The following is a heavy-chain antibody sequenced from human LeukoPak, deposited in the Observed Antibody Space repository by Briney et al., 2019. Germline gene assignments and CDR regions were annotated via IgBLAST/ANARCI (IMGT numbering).Heavy chain of an antibody. V-gene: IGHV3-48*04. CDR1: GFTFSSYS. CDR3: AKGYSSSWYYYYYYMDV. Sequence: GGSLRLSCAASGFTFSSYSMNWVRQAPGKGLEWVSYISSSGSTIYYADSVKGRFTISRDNAKNSLYLQVNSLRTEDTALYYCAKGYSSSWYYYYYYMDVWGKGTTVTISS. D-gene: IGHD6-13*01. CDR2: ISSSGSTI. J-gene: IGHJ6*03.